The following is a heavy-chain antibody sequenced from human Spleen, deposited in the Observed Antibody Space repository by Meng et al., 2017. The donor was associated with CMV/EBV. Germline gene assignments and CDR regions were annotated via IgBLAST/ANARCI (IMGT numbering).Heavy chain of an antibody. D-gene: IGHD3-9*01. J-gene: IGHJ4*02. CDR1: FSGSY. CDR3: ARAGKTGLRYFDWLLKPFDY. CDR2: IDHSGST. V-gene: IGHV4-34*01. Sequence: FSGSYWSWIRQPPGKGLEWIVEIDHSGSTNYNPSLKSRVTISVDTSKNQFSLKLSSVTAADTAVYYCARAGKTGLRYFDWLLKPFDYWGQGTLVTVSS.